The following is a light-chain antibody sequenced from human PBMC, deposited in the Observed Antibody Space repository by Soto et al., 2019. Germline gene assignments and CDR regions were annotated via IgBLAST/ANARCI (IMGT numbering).Light chain of an antibody. V-gene: IGLV1-51*01. CDR3: GTWDSSLSGVV. J-gene: IGLJ2*01. Sequence: QSVLTQPPSVSAAPGQKVTISCSGSSSNIGYNYVSWYQQLPETAPKLLIYDNDKRPSGIPDRFSGSKSGTSATLGITGLQTGDEADYYCGTWDSSLSGVVFGGGTKLTVL. CDR1: SSNIGYNY. CDR2: DND.